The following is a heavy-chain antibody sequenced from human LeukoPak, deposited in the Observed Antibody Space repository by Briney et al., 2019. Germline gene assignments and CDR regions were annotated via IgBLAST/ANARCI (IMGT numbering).Heavy chain of an antibody. CDR1: GGSISRYY. D-gene: IGHD1-26*01. CDR3: ARGGEVGGTGSRFDY. Sequence: SETLSLTCNVSGGSISRYYWSWIRQPAGKGLEWIGRIYTSGSTNYNPSPKSRVTISVETSNSQSSLKLCSVTAAETAIYYCARGGEVGGTGSRFDYWGQGTLVTVSS. CDR2: IYTSGST. V-gene: IGHV4-4*07. J-gene: IGHJ4*02.